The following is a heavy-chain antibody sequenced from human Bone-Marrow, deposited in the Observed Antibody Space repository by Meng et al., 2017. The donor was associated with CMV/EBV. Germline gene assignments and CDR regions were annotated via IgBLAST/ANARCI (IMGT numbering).Heavy chain of an antibody. D-gene: IGHD3-22*01. CDR1: GGSVSSGSYY. V-gene: IGHV4-61*01. CDR3: ARDVGAGYYTANGMDV. Sequence: SETLSLTCTVSGGSVSSGSYYWSWIRQPPGKGLEWIGYIYYSGSTNYNPSLKSRVTIPVDTSKNQFSLKLSSVTAADTAVYYCARDVGAGYYTANGMDVWGQGTTVTVSS. CDR2: IYYSGST. J-gene: IGHJ6*02.